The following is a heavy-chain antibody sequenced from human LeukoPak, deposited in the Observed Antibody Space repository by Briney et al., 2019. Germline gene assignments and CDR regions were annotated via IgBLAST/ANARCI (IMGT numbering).Heavy chain of an antibody. CDR1: GGSISSYY. D-gene: IGHD6-25*01. Sequence: SETLSLTCTVSGGSISSYYWSWIRQPPGKGLEWIGYIYYSGSTNYNPSLKSRVTISVDTSKNQFSLKLSSVTAADTAVYYCARVNFSGIFDYWGQGTLVTVSS. V-gene: IGHV4-59*01. CDR3: ARVNFSGIFDY. J-gene: IGHJ4*02. CDR2: IYYSGST.